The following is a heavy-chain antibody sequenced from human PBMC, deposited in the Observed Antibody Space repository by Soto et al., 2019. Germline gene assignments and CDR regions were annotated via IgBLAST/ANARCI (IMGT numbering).Heavy chain of an antibody. D-gene: IGHD3-16*01. CDR2: IIGSGSSV. Sequence: DVQLSESGGGQVRRGGSLRLSCAASGFAFKNYAMTWVRQAPGKGPEWVSTIIGSGSSVYYADSVKGRFTISRDNSKNPLYLEMENLRVEGPAVDYCSQGGDGVLEFYDRSVMDVWGEGTTVTLSS. J-gene: IGHJ6*04. CDR3: SQGGDGVLEFYDRSVMDV. CDR1: GFAFKNYA. V-gene: IGHV3-23*01.